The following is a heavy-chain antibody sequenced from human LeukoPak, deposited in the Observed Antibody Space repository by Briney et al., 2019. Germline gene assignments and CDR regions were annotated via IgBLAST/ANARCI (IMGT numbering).Heavy chain of an antibody. CDR1: GFTFSNYA. D-gene: IGHD3-9*01. V-gene: IGHV3-23*01. CDR2: ISGSAGFT. Sequence: GGSLRLSCAASGFTFSNYAMSWVRQAPGKGLEWFSTISGSAGFTYYADSVKGRFTISRDNSKNTLYLQMNSLRAEDTAVYYCAKDLDILTGYYIDYWGQGTLVTVSS. CDR3: AKDLDILTGYYIDY. J-gene: IGHJ4*02.